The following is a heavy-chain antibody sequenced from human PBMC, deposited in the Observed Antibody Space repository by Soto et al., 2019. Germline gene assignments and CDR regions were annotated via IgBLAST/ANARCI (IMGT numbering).Heavy chain of an antibody. CDR2: ISSSSSYI. J-gene: IGHJ5*02. Sequence: GGSLRLSCAASGFTFSSYSMNWVRQAPGKGLEWVSSISSSSSYIYYADSVKGRFTISRDNAKNSLYLQMNSLRAEDTAVYYCARDQARAASLPWGQGTLVTVSS. CDR1: GFTFSSYS. CDR3: ARDQARAASLP. D-gene: IGHD2-15*01. V-gene: IGHV3-21*01.